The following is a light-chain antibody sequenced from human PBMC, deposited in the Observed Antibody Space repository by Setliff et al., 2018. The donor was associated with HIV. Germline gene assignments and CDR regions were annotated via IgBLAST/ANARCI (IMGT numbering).Light chain of an antibody. Sequence: QSALAQPASVSGSPGQSITIPCTGTSSDVGRFKLVSWYQQYPGKAPKVLIYEVSKRPSGISGRFSGSVSGNTASLTISGLQAEDEADYYCCAYAGSYVFGSGTKFTVL. V-gene: IGLV2-23*02. CDR1: SSDVGRFKL. J-gene: IGLJ1*01. CDR2: EVS. CDR3: CAYAGSYV.